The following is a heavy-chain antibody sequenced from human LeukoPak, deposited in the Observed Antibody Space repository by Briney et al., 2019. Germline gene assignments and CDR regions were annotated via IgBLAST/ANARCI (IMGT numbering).Heavy chain of an antibody. CDR1: GFTFDDYG. D-gene: IGHD3-10*01. J-gene: IGHJ4*02. V-gene: IGHV3-20*04. CDR3: ARALQYYGSGSYYPFDY. CDR2: INWNGGST. Sequence: GGSLRLSCAASGFTFDDYGMSWVRQAPGKGLEWVSGINWNGGSTGYADSVKGRFTISRDNAKNSLYLQMNSLRAEDTALYYCARALQYYGSGSYYPFDYWGQGTLVTVSS.